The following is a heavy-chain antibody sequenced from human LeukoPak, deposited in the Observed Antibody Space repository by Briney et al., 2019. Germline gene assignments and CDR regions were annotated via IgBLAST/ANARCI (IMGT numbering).Heavy chain of an antibody. CDR1: GFTFSSYA. D-gene: IGHD3-22*01. CDR2: ISYDGSNK. Sequence: PGRSLRLSCAASGFTFSSYAMHWVRQAPGKGLEWVAVISYDGSNKYYADSVKGRFTISRDNSKNTLYLQMNSLRAEDTAVYYCARIGYYPSDFDYWCQGTLVTVSS. J-gene: IGHJ4*02. V-gene: IGHV3-30*01. CDR3: ARIGYYPSDFDY.